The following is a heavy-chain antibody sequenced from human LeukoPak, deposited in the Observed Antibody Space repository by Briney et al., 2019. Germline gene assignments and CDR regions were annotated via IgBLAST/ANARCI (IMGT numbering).Heavy chain of an antibody. CDR3: ARGRFNGDYDY. V-gene: IGHV4-30-2*01. Sequence: SQTLSLTCAVSGGSISSDGYSWSWIRQPPGKGPEWIGYIYHSGSTYYNPSLKSRVTISVDRSKNQFSLKLSSVTAADTAVYYCARGRFNGDYDYWGQGTLVTVSS. CDR2: IYHSGST. CDR1: GGSISSDGYS. D-gene: IGHD4-17*01. J-gene: IGHJ4*02.